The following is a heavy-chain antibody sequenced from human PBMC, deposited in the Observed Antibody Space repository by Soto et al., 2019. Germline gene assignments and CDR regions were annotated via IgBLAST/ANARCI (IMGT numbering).Heavy chain of an antibody. CDR1: GGTFSSYA. V-gene: IGHV1-69*13. D-gene: IGHD6-19*01. CDR3: ARELQSTGFFDF. Sequence: AASVKVSCKASGGTFSSYAISWVRQAPGQGLEWMGGIIPIFGTANYAQKFQGRVTITADESTSTVYMEVSSLGSDDTAVYYCARELQSTGFFDFWGQGTPVTVSS. J-gene: IGHJ4*02. CDR2: IIPIFGTA.